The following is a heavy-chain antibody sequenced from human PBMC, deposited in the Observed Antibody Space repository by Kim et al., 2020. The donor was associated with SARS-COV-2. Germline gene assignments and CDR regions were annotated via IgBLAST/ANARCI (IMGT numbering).Heavy chain of an antibody. CDR3: ARIVDTAMVTNWFDP. J-gene: IGHJ5*02. Sequence: PSLRSRVTISVDPAKRQFSLKLGSVTAADTAVYYCARIVDTAMVTNWFDPWGQGTLVTVSS. D-gene: IGHD5-18*01. V-gene: IGHV4-31*02.